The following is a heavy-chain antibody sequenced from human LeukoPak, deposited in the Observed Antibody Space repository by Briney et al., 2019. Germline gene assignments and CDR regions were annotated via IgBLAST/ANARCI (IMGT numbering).Heavy chain of an antibody. CDR2: ISAYNGNT. J-gene: IGHJ4*02. CDR3: ARRHDYVWGSYRQGSYFDY. CDR1: GYTFTSYG. Sequence: ASVKVSCKASGYTFTSYGISWVRQAPGQGLEWMGWISAYNGNTNYAQKLQGGVTMTTDTSTSTAYMELRSLRSDDTAVYYCARRHDYVWGSYRQGSYFDYWGQGTLVTVSS. V-gene: IGHV1-18*01. D-gene: IGHD3-16*02.